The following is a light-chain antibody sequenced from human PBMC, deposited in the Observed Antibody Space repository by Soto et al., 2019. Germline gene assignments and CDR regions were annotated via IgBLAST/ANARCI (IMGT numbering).Light chain of an antibody. J-gene: IGLJ2*01. CDR3: TSYASGSSHVV. V-gene: IGLV2-14*01. CDR1: SSDIGGYDY. Sequence: QSALTQPASVSGSPGQSITLSCTGTSSDIGGYDYVSWYQRHPGKAPKLIIYDVNNRPSGVSNRFSGSTSGNTASLTISGLQAEDEADYYCTSYASGSSHVVFGGGTKLTVL. CDR2: DVN.